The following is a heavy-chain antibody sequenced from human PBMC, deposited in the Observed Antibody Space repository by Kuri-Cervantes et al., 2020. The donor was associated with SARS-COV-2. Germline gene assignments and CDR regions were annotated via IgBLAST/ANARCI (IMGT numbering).Heavy chain of an antibody. V-gene: IGHV3-49*03. CDR3: TRMSTQYYDFWSGGYRDFDY. CDR2: IKSKAYGETA. CDR1: GFSFRDFG. D-gene: IGHD3-3*01. Sequence: GGSLKISCTTSGFSFRDFGVTWFRQAPGKGLEWVGFIKSKAYGETAEYAASVKGRFTISRDDSKTIAYLQMNSLKTEDTAVYYCTRMSTQYYDFWSGGYRDFDYWGQGTLVTVSS. J-gene: IGHJ4*02.